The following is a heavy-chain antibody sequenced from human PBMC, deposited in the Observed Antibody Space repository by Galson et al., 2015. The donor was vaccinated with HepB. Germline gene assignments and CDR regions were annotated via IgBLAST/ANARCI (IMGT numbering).Heavy chain of an antibody. CDR2: TYYRSKWYN. Sequence: CAISGDSVSSNSAAWNWIRQSPSRGLEWLGRTYYRSKWYNDYAESVKSRININPDTSKNQFSLRLNSVTPEDTAVYYCARDSGPQDVDTAMVKFDYWGQGSLVTVSS. CDR3: ARDSGPQDVDTAMVKFDY. V-gene: IGHV6-1*01. CDR1: GDSVSSNSAA. J-gene: IGHJ4*02. D-gene: IGHD5-18*01.